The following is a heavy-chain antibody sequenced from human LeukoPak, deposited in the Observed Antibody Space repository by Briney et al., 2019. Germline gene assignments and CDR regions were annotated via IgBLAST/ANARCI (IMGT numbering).Heavy chain of an antibody. D-gene: IGHD5-12*01. V-gene: IGHV3-48*03. CDR3: ARVDATLGDGMDV. CDR1: GFAFSSYE. Sequence: GGSLRLSCAASGFAFSSYEMNWVRQAPGKGLEWVSYISSSGSTIYYADSVKGRFTISRDNAKNSLYLQMNSLRAEDTAVYYCARVDATLGDGMDVWGKGTTVTVSS. CDR2: ISSSGSTI. J-gene: IGHJ6*04.